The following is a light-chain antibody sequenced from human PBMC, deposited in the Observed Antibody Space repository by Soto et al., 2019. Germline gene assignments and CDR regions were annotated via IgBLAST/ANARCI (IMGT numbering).Light chain of an antibody. CDR2: DVS. CDR3: SSYTSSSTLGV. J-gene: IGLJ1*01. CDR1: SSDVGGYNY. Sequence: QSVLTQPASVSGSPGQSITISCTGTSSDVGGYNYVSWYQQHPGKAPKLMIYDVSNRPSGVSNRFSXSKSGXTASXTISGLQAEDEADYYCSSYTSSSTLGVFGTGTKLTVL. V-gene: IGLV2-14*01.